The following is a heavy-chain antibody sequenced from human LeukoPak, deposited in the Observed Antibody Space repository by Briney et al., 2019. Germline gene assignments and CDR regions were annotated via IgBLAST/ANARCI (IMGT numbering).Heavy chain of an antibody. D-gene: IGHD2-2*02. J-gene: IGHJ3*02. Sequence: PGGSLRLSCAASGFTFSSYAMSWVRQAPGKGLEWVSAISGSCGSTYYADSVKGRFTISRDKSKNTLYLQMNSLRAEDTAVYYCAKEERRIPSPPLDIWGQGTMVTVSS. CDR1: GFTFSSYA. V-gene: IGHV3-23*01. CDR2: ISGSCGST. CDR3: AKEERRIPSPPLDI.